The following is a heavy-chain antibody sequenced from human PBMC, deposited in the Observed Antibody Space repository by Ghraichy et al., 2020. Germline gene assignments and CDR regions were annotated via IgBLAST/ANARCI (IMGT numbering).Heavy chain of an antibody. CDR3: ARAMVRGVIREYYGMDV. V-gene: IGHV3-30-3*01. J-gene: IGHJ6*02. CDR1: GFTFSSYA. D-gene: IGHD3-10*01. CDR2: ISYDGSNK. Sequence: GGSLRLSCAASGFTFSSYAMHWVRQAPGKGLEWVAVISYDGSNKYYADSVKGRFTISRDNSKNTLYLQMNSLRAEDTAVYYCARAMVRGVIREYYGMDVWGQGTTVTVSS.